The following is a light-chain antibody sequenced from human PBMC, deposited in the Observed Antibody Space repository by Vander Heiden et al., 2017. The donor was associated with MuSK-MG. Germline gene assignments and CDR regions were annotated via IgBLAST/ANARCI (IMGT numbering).Light chain of an antibody. CDR3: QQYNNWPYT. CDR2: GAS. Sequence: EIVITQSPATLSVSPGERATLSCRASQSVSSNLVWYQQKPGQAPRPLIYGASTRATGIPARFSGSGSGREFTLTISSLQSEDFAVYYCQQYNNWPYTFGQGTKLEIK. CDR1: QSVSSN. J-gene: IGKJ2*01. V-gene: IGKV3-15*01.